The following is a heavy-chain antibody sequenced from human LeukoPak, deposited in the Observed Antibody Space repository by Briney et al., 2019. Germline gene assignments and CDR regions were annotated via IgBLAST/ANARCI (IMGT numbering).Heavy chain of an antibody. Sequence: PGGSLRLSCAASGFTFSDYYMSWIRQAPGKGLEWVSYISSSGSTIYYADSVKGRFTISRDNAKNSLYLQMNSLRAEDTAVYYCARDKDPAPSYNWNYFRTWFDPWGQGTLVTVSS. V-gene: IGHV3-11*04. D-gene: IGHD1-7*01. CDR3: ARDKDPAPSYNWNYFRTWFDP. J-gene: IGHJ5*02. CDR2: ISSSGSTI. CDR1: GFTFSDYY.